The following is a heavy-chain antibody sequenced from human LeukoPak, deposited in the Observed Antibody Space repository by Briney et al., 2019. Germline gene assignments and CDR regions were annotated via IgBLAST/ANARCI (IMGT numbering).Heavy chain of an antibody. CDR2: IYPGDSDT. D-gene: IGHD6-13*01. V-gene: IGHV5-51*01. CDR1: GSSFTSYW. Sequence: GASLQISCKGSGSSFTSYWIGWVRQLPGKGLEWMGIIYPGDSDTRYSPSFQGQVTISADKSISTAYLQWSSLKASDTAMYYCARLGGYSSSWSRIDYWGQGTLVTVSS. J-gene: IGHJ4*02. CDR3: ARLGGYSSSWSRIDY.